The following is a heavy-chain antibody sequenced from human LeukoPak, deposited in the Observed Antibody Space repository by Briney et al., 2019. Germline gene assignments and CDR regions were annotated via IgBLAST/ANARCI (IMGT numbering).Heavy chain of an antibody. CDR1: GGSFSSYY. Sequence: SETLSLTCAVYGGSFSSYYWSWIRQPPGKGLEWIGYIYYSGSTNYNPSLKSRVTISVDTSKNQFSLKLSSVTAADTAVYYCARRSSGYHLVRAFDIWGQGTMVTASS. CDR2: IYYSGST. V-gene: IGHV4-59*01. J-gene: IGHJ3*02. CDR3: ARRSSGYHLVRAFDI. D-gene: IGHD3-22*01.